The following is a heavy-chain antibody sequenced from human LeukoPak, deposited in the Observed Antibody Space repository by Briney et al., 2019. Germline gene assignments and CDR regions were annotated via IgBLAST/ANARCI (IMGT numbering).Heavy chain of an antibody. Sequence: ASVKVSCKVSGYTLTELSMHWVRQAPGKGLEWMGGFDPEDGETIYAQKFQGRVAMTEDTSTDTAYMELSSLRSEDTAVYYCATVNYDFGDAFDIWGQGTMVTVSS. D-gene: IGHD3-3*01. J-gene: IGHJ3*02. CDR3: ATVNYDFGDAFDI. CDR1: GYTLTELS. CDR2: FDPEDGET. V-gene: IGHV1-24*01.